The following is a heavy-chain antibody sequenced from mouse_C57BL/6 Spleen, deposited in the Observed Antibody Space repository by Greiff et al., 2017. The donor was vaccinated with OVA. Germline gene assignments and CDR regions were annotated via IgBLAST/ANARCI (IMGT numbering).Heavy chain of an antibody. D-gene: IGHD2-4*01. V-gene: IGHV1-55*01. CDR1: GYTFTSYW. J-gene: IGHJ3*01. Sequence: VQLQQPGAELVKPGASVKMSCKASGYTFTSYWITWVKQRPGQGLEWIGDIYPGSGSTNYNEKFKSKATLTVDTSSSTAYMQLSSLTSEDSAVYYCAREGVYYNYDGTWFAYWGQGTLVTVSA. CDR3: AREGVYYNYDGTWFAY. CDR2: IYPGSGST.